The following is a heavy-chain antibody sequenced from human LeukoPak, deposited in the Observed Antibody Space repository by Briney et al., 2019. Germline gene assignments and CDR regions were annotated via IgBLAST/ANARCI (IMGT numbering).Heavy chain of an antibody. J-gene: IGHJ2*01. D-gene: IGHD3-10*01. CDR2: IYHSSSY. CDR3: ARDRGKLSAHYYGYFDL. Sequence: PSETLSLTCAVSGGSISSCGYSWIRLRPPPGQDLEWIRYIYHSSSYYYNPSLKSRITISVDRSKNQFSLKTSSVTATATACYSCARDRGKLSAHYYGYFDLWGRGTLVTVSS. V-gene: IGHV4-30-2*01. CDR1: GGSISSCGYS.